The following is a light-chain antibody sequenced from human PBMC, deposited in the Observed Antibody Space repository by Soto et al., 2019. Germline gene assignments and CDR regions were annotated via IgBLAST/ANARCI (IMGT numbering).Light chain of an antibody. CDR1: QGISSY. Sequence: AIRMTQSPSSFSASTGDRVTITCRASQGISSYLAWYQQKPGKAPKLLIYAASTLQSGVPSRFSGSGSGTDFTLTISCLQSEDFATCYCQQYYSYPITFGQGTGLEIK. CDR2: AAS. CDR3: QQYYSYPIT. J-gene: IGKJ5*01. V-gene: IGKV1-8*01.